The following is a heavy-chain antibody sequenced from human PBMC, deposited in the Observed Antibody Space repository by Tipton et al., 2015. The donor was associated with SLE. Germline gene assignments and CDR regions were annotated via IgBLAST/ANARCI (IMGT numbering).Heavy chain of an antibody. D-gene: IGHD5-12*01. V-gene: IGHV1-69*09. CDR3: ARAFSGHDAGPYYYYMDV. Sequence: QLVQSGAEVKEPGSSVKVSCKASGDTFTSYTIAWVRQAPGQGLEWMGRIIPIFGLANYAQTFQGRVTITADKSTSTAYMELSGLRSEDTAVYYCARAFSGHDAGPYYYYMDVWGKGTTVTVSS. CDR1: GDTFTSYT. J-gene: IGHJ6*03. CDR2: IIPIFGLA.